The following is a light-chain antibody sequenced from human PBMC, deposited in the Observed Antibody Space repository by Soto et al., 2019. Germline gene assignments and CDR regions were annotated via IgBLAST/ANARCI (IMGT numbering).Light chain of an antibody. J-gene: IGKJ2*01. Sequence: DIQMTQSPSSLSASVGDRVTITCRASQDITNYLVWFQQKPGKAPKSLIYAASRLQNGIPSKFSGSGSGTDFTLTISSLQPEDFVSYYWQQYHSYPYTFGQGTNLEIK. CDR1: QDITNY. CDR2: AAS. CDR3: QQYHSYPYT. V-gene: IGKV1-16*02.